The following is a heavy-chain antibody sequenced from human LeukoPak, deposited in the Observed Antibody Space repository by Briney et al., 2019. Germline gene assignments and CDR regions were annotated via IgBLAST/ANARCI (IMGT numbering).Heavy chain of an antibody. CDR2: ISAYNGNT. V-gene: IGHV1-18*04. CDR1: GYTITRYG. Sequence: ASVKVSCKASGYTITRYGISWVRQAPGQGLEWMGWISAYNGNTNYAQKLQGRVTMTTDTSTSTAYMELRSLRSDDTAVYYCARGWYDYGDFSVFDYWGQGTLVTVSS. J-gene: IGHJ4*02. CDR3: ARGWYDYGDFSVFDY. D-gene: IGHD4-17*01.